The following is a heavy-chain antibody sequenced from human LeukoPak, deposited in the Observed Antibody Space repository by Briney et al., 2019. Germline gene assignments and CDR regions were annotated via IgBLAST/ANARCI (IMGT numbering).Heavy chain of an antibody. V-gene: IGHV5-51*01. Sequence: GESPKISCKGSGYSFTNYWIAWVRQMPGKGLEWVGIIYPGDSDTRYSPSFQGQVTISADKSISTAYLQWSSLRASDTAMYYCARHGLYCSSTSCYLFDYWGQGTLVTVSS. CDR3: ARHGLYCSSTSCYLFDY. D-gene: IGHD2-2*01. CDR2: IYPGDSDT. J-gene: IGHJ4*02. CDR1: GYSFTNYW.